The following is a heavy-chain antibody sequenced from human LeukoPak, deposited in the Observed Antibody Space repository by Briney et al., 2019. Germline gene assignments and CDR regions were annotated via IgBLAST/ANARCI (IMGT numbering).Heavy chain of an antibody. Sequence: PSETLSLTCTVSGGSISSYYWSWIRQPPGKGLEWIGYIYYSGSTNYNPSLKSRVTISVDTSKNQFSLKLSSVTAADTAVYYCARYGVVVGINGQNYYYMDVWGKGTTVTISS. D-gene: IGHD2-15*01. CDR1: GGSISSYY. V-gene: IGHV4-59*01. J-gene: IGHJ6*03. CDR2: IYYSGST. CDR3: ARYGVVVGINGQNYYYMDV.